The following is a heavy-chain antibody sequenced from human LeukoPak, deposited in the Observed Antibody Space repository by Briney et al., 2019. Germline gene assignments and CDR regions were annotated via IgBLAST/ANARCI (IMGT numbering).Heavy chain of an antibody. Sequence: SVKVSCKASGFTFTSSAMQWVRQARGQRLEWIGWIVVGSSNTNYAQKFQGWVTMTRDTSISTAYMELSRLRSDDTAVYYCARSLGGLWYFDLWGRGTLVTVSS. CDR1: GFTFTSSA. CDR3: ARSLGGLWYFDL. V-gene: IGHV1-58*02. J-gene: IGHJ2*01. D-gene: IGHD3-16*01. CDR2: IVVGSSNT.